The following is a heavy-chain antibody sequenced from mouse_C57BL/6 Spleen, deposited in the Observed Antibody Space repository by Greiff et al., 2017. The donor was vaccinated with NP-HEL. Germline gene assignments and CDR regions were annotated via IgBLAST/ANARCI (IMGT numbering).Heavy chain of an antibody. D-gene: IGHD1-1*01. CDR2: FHPYNDDT. CDR1: GYTFTTYP. J-gene: IGHJ1*03. V-gene: IGHV1-47*01. Sequence: VQLVESGAELVKPGASVKMSCKASGYTFTTYPIEWMKQNHGKSLEWIGNFHPYNDDTKYNEKFKGKATLTVEKSSSTVYLELSRLTSDDSAVYYCARGRIYYYGSSYDWYFDVWGTGTTVTVSS. CDR3: ARGRIYYYGSSYDWYFDV.